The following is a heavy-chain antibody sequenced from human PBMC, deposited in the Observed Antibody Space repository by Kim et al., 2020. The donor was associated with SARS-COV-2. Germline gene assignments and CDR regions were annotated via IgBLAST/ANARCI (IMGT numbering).Heavy chain of an antibody. V-gene: IGHV3-33*05. D-gene: IGHD3-10*01. CDR2: ISYDGSNK. Sequence: GGSLRLSCAASGFTFSSYGMHWVRQAPGKGLEWVAVISYDGSNKYYADSVKGRFTISRDNSKNTLYLQMNSLRAEDTAVYYCASGITMVRGVETAYYYYYGMDVWGQGTTVTVSS. CDR1: GFTFSSYG. J-gene: IGHJ6*02. CDR3: ASGITMVRGVETAYYYYYGMDV.